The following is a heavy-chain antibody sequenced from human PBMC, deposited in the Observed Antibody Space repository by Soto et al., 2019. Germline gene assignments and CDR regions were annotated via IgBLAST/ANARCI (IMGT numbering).Heavy chain of an antibody. CDR1: RFTFSRYS. D-gene: IGHD3-10*01. J-gene: IGHJ6*02. V-gene: IGHV3-48*02. CDR3: ARRHRIGELIYGMDI. Sequence: GGSLRLSCAASRFTFSRYSMNWVRQAPGKGLEWVSYISSSSSTIYYVDSVKGRFTISRDNAKNSLYLQMNSLRDEDTAVYYCARRHRIGELIYGMDIWGQGTTVTVSS. CDR2: ISSSSSTI.